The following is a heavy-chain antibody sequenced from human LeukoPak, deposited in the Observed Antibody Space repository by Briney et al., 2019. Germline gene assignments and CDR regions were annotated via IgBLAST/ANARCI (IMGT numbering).Heavy chain of an antibody. D-gene: IGHD3-10*01. J-gene: IGHJ4*02. CDR3: ARVAGEVRGVHGDLFDY. V-gene: IGHV4-39*01. Sequence: PSETLSLTCAVSGGSISSSSYYWGWIRQPPGKGLEWIGSIYYSGSTYYNPSLKSRVTISVDTSKNQFSLKLSSVTAADTAVYYCARVAGEVRGVHGDLFDYWGQGTLVTVSS. CDR1: GGSISSSSYY. CDR2: IYYSGST.